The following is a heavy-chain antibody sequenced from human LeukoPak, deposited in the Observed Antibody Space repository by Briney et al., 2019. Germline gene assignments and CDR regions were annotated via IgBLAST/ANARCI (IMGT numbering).Heavy chain of an antibody. Sequence: SETLSLTCAVYGGSFSGYYWSWIRQPPGKGLEWIGEINHSGSTNYDPSLKSRVTISVDTSKNQFSLKLSSVTAAETAVYYCARDSITMIDYWGQGTLVTVSS. D-gene: IGHD3-22*01. J-gene: IGHJ4*02. V-gene: IGHV4-34*01. CDR1: GGSFSGYY. CDR2: INHSGST. CDR3: ARDSITMIDY.